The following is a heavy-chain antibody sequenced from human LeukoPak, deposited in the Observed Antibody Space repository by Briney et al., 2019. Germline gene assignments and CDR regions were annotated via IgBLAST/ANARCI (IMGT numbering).Heavy chain of an antibody. D-gene: IGHD3-22*01. CDR2: IYYSGST. Sequence: PSETLSLTCTVSGGSISSSSYYWGWIRQPPGKGLEWIGSIYYSGSTNYNPSLKSRVTISVDTSKNQFSLKLSSVTAADTAVYYCASHMRDSSGPFDPWGQGTLVTVSS. V-gene: IGHV4-39*07. CDR3: ASHMRDSSGPFDP. CDR1: GGSISSSSYY. J-gene: IGHJ5*02.